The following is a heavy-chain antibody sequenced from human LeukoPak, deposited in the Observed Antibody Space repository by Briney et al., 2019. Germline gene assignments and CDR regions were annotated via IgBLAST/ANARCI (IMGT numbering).Heavy chain of an antibody. CDR1: VFTFSSYG. CDR3: AKVGGIAVAGYYYMDV. CDR2: IRFDGSHQ. Sequence: PGGALRLSCVASVFTFSSYGMHWVRQALGRGREWVAFIRFDGSHQYYGGSVKGRFTISRDNSKNILYLQMNTLRAEDTAVYYCAKVGGIAVAGYYYMDVWGTGTTVTVSS. V-gene: IGHV3-30*02. D-gene: IGHD6-19*01. J-gene: IGHJ6*03.